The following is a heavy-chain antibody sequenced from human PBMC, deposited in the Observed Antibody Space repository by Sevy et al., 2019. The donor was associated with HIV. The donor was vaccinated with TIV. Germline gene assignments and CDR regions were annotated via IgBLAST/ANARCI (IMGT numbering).Heavy chain of an antibody. CDR2: FDPEDDER. D-gene: IGHD3-22*01. V-gene: IGHV1-24*01. J-gene: IGHJ4*02. Sequence: ASVKVSCKVSGYTLTAFAMHWVRQAPGKGLEWMGIFDPEDDERIYAQKFQGRVSMTEDTSADTAYMELSSLRSEDTAIYYCATTKDYYDSSAYPVDYWGQGTLVTVSS. CDR1: GYTLTAFA. CDR3: ATTKDYYDSSAYPVDY.